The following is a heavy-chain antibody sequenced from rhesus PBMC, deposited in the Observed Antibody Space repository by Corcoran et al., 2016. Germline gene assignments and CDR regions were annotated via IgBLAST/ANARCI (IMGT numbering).Heavy chain of an antibody. V-gene: IGHV4-127*01. D-gene: IGHD3-34*01. Sequence: QVQLQESGPGLVKPSETLSLTCAVSGYSISRGYGWSWIRQPPGKGREWIGYFGGSSDTTNNSPSLKDRVTISKDASKNPCSLKLGSRTAADTAVYYCASSIGAFNYWGQGVLVTVSS. J-gene: IGHJ4*01. CDR1: GYSISRGYG. CDR3: ASSIGAFNY. CDR2: FGGSSDTT.